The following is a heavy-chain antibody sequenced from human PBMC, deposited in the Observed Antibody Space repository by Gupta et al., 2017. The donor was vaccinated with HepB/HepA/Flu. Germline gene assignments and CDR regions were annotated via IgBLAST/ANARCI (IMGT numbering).Heavy chain of an antibody. J-gene: IGHJ4*02. CDR2: ISGSGGRT. D-gene: IGHD3-10*01. Sequence: TYSSYAMSWVRQAPGKGLEWVSAISGSGGRTYYADAVKGRFTISRDNSKNTLYLQMNRLRAEDKAVYYCAKDLASMVRGVADYWGQGTLVTVSS. V-gene: IGHV3-23*01. CDR1: TYSSYA. CDR3: AKDLASMVRGVADY.